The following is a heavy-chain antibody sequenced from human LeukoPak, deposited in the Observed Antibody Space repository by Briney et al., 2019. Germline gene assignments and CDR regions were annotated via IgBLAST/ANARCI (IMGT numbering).Heavy chain of an antibody. CDR2: INAGNGNT. J-gene: IGHJ5*02. CDR3: ARGLSHFDFWSGYYPSLNWFDP. CDR1: GYTFTSYA. Sequence: ASVKVSCKASGYTFTSYAMHWVRQAPGQRLEWMGWINAGNGNTEYSQKFQGRVTITRDTSASTAYMELSSLRSEDTAVYYCARGLSHFDFWSGYYPSLNWFDPWGQGTLVTVSS. D-gene: IGHD3-3*01. V-gene: IGHV1-3*01.